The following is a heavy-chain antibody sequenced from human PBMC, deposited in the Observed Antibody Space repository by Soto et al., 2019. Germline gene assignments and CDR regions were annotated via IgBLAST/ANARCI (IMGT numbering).Heavy chain of an antibody. CDR1: GFTFSDFW. V-gene: IGHV3-7*01. J-gene: IGHJ6*02. CDR3: GRDEVRNGVGV. CDR2: IRGDGSEK. Sequence: EVRLVESGGGLVQPGGSLRLSCEASGFTFSDFWMRWVRQAPGKGLEWVANIRGDGSEKRYVDSERGRFTISRDNAKNSVYLQMNSLRGDDTALYYCGRDEVRNGVGVWGQGTTVTVSS.